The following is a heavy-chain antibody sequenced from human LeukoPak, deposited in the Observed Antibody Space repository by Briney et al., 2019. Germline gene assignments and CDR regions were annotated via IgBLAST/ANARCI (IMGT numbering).Heavy chain of an antibody. J-gene: IGHJ5*02. V-gene: IGHV3-23*01. CDR3: AKDGEGGYNWFDP. CDR1: GFTFSNHA. CDR2: ISGSGGNT. Sequence: GGSLRLSCAVSGFTFSNHAMSRVRQAPGKGLEWVSAISGSGGNTFYAASVSGRFTISRDNSKNTLHLQINSLRVEDTAVYYCAKDGEGGYNWFDPWGQGSLVTVSS.